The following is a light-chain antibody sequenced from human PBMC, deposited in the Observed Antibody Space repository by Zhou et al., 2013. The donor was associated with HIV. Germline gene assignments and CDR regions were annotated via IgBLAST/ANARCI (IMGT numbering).Light chain of an antibody. CDR3: QQYYNSPPLT. CDR1: QSISSW. CDR2: KAS. Sequence: DIQMTQSPSTLSASVGDRVTITCRASQSISSWLAWYQQKPGKAPKLLIYKASNLESGVPSRFSGSGSGTEFTLTISSLQPDDFATYYCQQYYNSPPLTFGDGTRVE. J-gene: IGKJ4*01. V-gene: IGKV1-5*03.